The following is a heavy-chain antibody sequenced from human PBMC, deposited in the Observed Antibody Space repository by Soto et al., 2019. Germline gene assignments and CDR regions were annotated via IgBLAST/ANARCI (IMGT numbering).Heavy chain of an antibody. Sequence: EVQLLESGGGLVQPGGSLRLFYAASGFTFASYAMSWVRQAPGKGLEWVSAISSSGGSTYYADSVKGRFTISRDNSKNTLYLQMNSLRAEDTAVYYCAKEKAAAGLDYWGQGTLVTVSS. CDR1: GFTFASYA. CDR2: ISSSGGST. CDR3: AKEKAAAGLDY. J-gene: IGHJ4*02. D-gene: IGHD6-13*01. V-gene: IGHV3-23*01.